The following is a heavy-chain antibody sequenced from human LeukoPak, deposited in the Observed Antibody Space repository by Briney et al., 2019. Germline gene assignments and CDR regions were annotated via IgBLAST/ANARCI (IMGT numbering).Heavy chain of an antibody. CDR1: GGTFSSYA. D-gene: IGHD3-22*01. CDR2: VIPIFGKA. CDR3: ARDGYYDSSGYDRRPLRFDH. J-gene: IGHJ4*02. V-gene: IGHV1-69*05. Sequence: SVKVSCKASGGTFSSYAISWVRQAPGQGLEGMGGVIPIFGKANYAQKFQGRVTITTDESTSTAYMELSSLRSEHTALYYCARDGYYDSSGYDRRPLRFDHGGQQTLVTVSS.